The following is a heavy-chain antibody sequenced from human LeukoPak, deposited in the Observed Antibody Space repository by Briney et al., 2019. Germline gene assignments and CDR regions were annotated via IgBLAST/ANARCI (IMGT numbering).Heavy chain of an antibody. CDR3: AKGSKWFPLRDWFDP. Sequence: GGSLRLSCVASGFTFNNYAMSWVRQAPGRGLEWASSTAGSGISKDYADSVKGRFTISKDKSKNTLYLQMDNLRAEDTGVYYCAKGSKWFPLRDWFDPWGQGTLVTVSS. J-gene: IGHJ5*02. D-gene: IGHD3-22*01. CDR2: TAGSGISK. V-gene: IGHV3-23*01. CDR1: GFTFNNYA.